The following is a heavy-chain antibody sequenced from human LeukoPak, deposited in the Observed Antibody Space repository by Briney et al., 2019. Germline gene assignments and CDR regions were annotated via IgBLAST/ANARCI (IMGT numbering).Heavy chain of an antibody. D-gene: IGHD3-22*01. CDR1: VYTFGDCA. Sequence: GGSLRLSCTTSVYTFGDCATSCVRQAPGKGLEWVGFIRSKAYRGTAQYAASVKGRFTISRDDSQSITYLQTNSLETEDTAVYYCCSVRDSSAYYHSGVDYWGQGTLVTVSS. CDR2: IRSKAYRGTA. CDR3: CSVRDSSAYYHSGVDY. J-gene: IGHJ4*02. V-gene: IGHV3-49*04.